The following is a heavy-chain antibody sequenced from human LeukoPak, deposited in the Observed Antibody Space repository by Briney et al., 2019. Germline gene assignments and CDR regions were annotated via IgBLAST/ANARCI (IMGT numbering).Heavy chain of an antibody. Sequence: SETLSLTCTVSGDSISSSSYYWGWIRQPQGKEREWIGSIYNSGSTYYNPSLNSRVTISVDTSKNQFSLKLSSVTAADTAVYYCARDYLGGNPDAFDIWGQGTMVTVSS. CDR3: ARDYLGGNPDAFDI. J-gene: IGHJ3*02. CDR2: IYNSGST. D-gene: IGHD4-23*01. V-gene: IGHV4-39*07. CDR1: GDSISSSSYY.